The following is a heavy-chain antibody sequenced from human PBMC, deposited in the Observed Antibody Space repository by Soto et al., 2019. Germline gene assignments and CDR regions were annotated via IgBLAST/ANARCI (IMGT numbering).Heavy chain of an antibody. V-gene: IGHV3-23*01. CDR1: RLTFSRYA. D-gene: IGHD2-2*01. Sequence: HPGRSVRRSCGACRLTFSRYAIAWFLQARWKGLECVSVISGSGGSTYYADSVKGRFTTSRDNSKNTLYLQMNSLRAEDTAVYYCAKDRYVNIVVVPAGHFDYWGQGTLVTASS. CDR2: ISGSGGST. CDR3: AKDRYVNIVVVPAGHFDY. J-gene: IGHJ4*02.